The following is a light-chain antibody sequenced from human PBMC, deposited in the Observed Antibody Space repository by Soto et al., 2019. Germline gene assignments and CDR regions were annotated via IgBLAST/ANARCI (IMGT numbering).Light chain of an antibody. Sequence: DIQMTQSQSSLSASVGDRVTITCRASQSISSYLNWYQQKPGKAPKLLIYAASSLQSGVPSRLSGSGSGTDFTLTISSLQPEDVATYDCQQSYSTPPTFGQGTKVDIK. V-gene: IGKV1-39*01. J-gene: IGKJ1*01. CDR1: QSISSY. CDR3: QQSYSTPPT. CDR2: AAS.